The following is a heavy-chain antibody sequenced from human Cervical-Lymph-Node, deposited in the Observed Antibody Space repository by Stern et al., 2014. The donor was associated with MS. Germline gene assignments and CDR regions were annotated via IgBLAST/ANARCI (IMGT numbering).Heavy chain of an antibody. CDR1: GFTLSSYA. V-gene: IGHV3-30*01. J-gene: IGHJ6*02. CDR2: VSYDGSDK. Sequence: VQLVESGGGVVQPGRSLRLSCAASGFTLSSYALHWVRQAPGKGLAWVAVVSYDGSDKYYANSVKGRFPISRDNSKNTLDLQMNSLRPEDTAVYYCARVWTTFSVHFYYGMDVWGQGTTVTVSS. D-gene: IGHD2/OR15-2a*01. CDR3: ARVWTTFSVHFYYGMDV.